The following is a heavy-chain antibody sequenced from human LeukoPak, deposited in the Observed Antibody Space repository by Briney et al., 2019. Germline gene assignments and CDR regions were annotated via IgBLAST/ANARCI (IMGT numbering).Heavy chain of an antibody. CDR2: INPNSGDT. CDR1: GYTFTGYY. D-gene: IGHD5-18*01. J-gene: IGHJ4*02. V-gene: IGHV1-2*02. Sequence: GASVKVSCKASGYTFTGYYMHWVRQAPGQGLEWTGWINPNSGDTNYAQKFQGRVTMTKDTSISTAYMELNRLRSDDTAMYYCARVEYTYGFYYWGQGTLVTVSS. CDR3: ARVEYTYGFYY.